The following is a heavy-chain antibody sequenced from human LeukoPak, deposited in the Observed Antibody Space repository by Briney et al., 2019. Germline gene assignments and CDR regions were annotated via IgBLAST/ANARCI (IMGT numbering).Heavy chain of an antibody. CDR2: IGAYNGNT. CDR1: GYTFTSYG. D-gene: IGHD2-2*01. Sequence: ASVKVSCKASGYTFTSYGISWVRQAPGQGLEWMGWIGAYNGNTNYAQKLQGRVTMTTDTSTSTAYMELRSLRSDDTAVYYCATSKLKDIVVVPAAIYYYGMDVWGQGTTVTVSS. J-gene: IGHJ6*02. V-gene: IGHV1-18*01. CDR3: ATSKLKDIVVVPAAIYYYGMDV.